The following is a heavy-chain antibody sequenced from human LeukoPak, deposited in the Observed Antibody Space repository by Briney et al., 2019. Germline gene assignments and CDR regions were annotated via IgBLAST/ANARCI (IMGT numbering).Heavy chain of an antibody. CDR1: GFTFSSYA. Sequence: GGSLRLSCAASGFTFSSYAMSWVRQAPGKGLEWVSAISGSGGSTYYADSVKGRFTIFRDNSKNTLYLQMNSLRAEDTAVYYCAKCQSSSWYEGYYYMDVWGKGTTVTVSS. CDR2: ISGSGGST. CDR3: AKCQSSSWYEGYYYMDV. D-gene: IGHD6-13*01. J-gene: IGHJ6*03. V-gene: IGHV3-23*01.